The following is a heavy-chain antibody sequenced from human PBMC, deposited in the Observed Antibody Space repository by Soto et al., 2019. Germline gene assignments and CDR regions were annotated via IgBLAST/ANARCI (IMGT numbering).Heavy chain of an antibody. CDR1: GGSISSSSYY. CDR3: VRDKLGVIDNWFDP. CDR2: IYYSGST. D-gene: IGHD7-27*01. J-gene: IGHJ5*02. Sequence: SETLSLTCTVSGGSISSSSYYWGWIRQPSVKGLEWIGSIYYSGSTYYNPSLKSRFTISRDASKNMLYLQMNNLRAEDTAVYYCVRDKLGVIDNWFDPWGPGTLVTVSS. V-gene: IGHV4-39*07.